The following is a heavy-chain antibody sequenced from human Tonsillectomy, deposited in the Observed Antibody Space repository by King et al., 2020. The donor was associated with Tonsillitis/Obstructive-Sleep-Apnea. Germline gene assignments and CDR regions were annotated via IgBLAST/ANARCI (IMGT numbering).Heavy chain of an antibody. Sequence: VQLVESGGGLIQPGGSLRLSCAASGFTVSSNYMSWVRQAPGKGLEWVSVIYSGGSTYYADSVKGGFTISRDNSKNTLYLQMNSLRAEDTAVYYCARDFRHYYDSRYGMDVWGQGTTVTVSS. J-gene: IGHJ6*02. D-gene: IGHD3-22*01. V-gene: IGHV3-53*01. CDR1: GFTVSSNY. CDR3: ARDFRHYYDSRYGMDV. CDR2: IYSGGST.